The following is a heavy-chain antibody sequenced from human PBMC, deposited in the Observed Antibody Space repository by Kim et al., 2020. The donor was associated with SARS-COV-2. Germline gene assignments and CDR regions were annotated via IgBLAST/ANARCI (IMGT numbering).Heavy chain of an antibody. Sequence: GESLQISCQYSGYTFDTYWIGWVRLMPGKALEYIGIIFPSDSETEYSPSFQGHVTISADKSISTTYLQWSSLQTSDTAFYYCATTGRQFGDRLFDIWGQGTEVTVSS. CDR3: ATTGRQFGDRLFDI. V-gene: IGHV5-51*01. CDR2: IFPSDSET. D-gene: IGHD3-10*01. CDR1: GYTFDTYW. J-gene: IGHJ3*02.